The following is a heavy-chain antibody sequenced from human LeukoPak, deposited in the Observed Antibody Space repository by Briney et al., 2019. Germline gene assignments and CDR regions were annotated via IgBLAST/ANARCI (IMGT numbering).Heavy chain of an antibody. CDR2: IYYSGST. J-gene: IGHJ4*02. Sequence: SETLSLTYTVSGGSISSYYWSWIRQPPGKGLEWIGYIYYSGSTNYNPSLKSRVTISVDTSKNQFSLKLSSVTAADTAVYYCARAYRITMIVVDWGQGTLVTVSS. CDR1: GGSISSYY. CDR3: ARAYRITMIVVD. V-gene: IGHV4-59*01. D-gene: IGHD3-22*01.